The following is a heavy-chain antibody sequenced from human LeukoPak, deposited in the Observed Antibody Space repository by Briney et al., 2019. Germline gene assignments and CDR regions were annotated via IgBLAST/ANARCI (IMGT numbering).Heavy chain of an antibody. CDR3: AKDRYSYSNYFDP. CDR2: ISYDGSNK. V-gene: IGHV3-30*18. J-gene: IGHJ5*02. CDR1: GFTFSSFG. D-gene: IGHD5-18*01. Sequence: GRSLRLSCAASGFTFSSFGMHWVRQAPGKGLEWVAVISYDGSNKYYADSVKGRFTISRDNSKSTVFLQMNSLRTEDTAVYYCAKDRYSYSNYFDPWGQGTLVAVPS.